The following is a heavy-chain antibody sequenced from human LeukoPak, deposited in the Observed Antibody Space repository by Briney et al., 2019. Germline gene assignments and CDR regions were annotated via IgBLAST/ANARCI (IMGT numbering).Heavy chain of an antibody. J-gene: IGHJ3*02. D-gene: IGHD6-13*01. CDR1: GFTFSNYW. CDR2: INLDGSEK. Sequence: GGSLRLSXAASGFTFSNYWMAWVRQAPGKGVEWVAIINLDGSEKDYVDSLKGRCTISRDDAKNSLYLQVNTLRAEDTAVYYCARDSEKSSSFAFDIWGQGTVATVSS. V-gene: IGHV3-7*01. CDR3: ARDSEKSSSFAFDI.